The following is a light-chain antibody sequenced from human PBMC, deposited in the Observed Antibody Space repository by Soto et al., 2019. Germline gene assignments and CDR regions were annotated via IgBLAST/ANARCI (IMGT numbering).Light chain of an antibody. CDR3: QQYNSYKWT. CDR1: QSIRNW. V-gene: IGKV1-5*01. Sequence: DIQMTQSPSTLSASVGDRVTITCRASQSIRNWLSWYQQKPGKAPKLLIYDVSSLESGVPLRFSGSGSGTDFTLTISSLQPYDFATYYCQQYNSYKWTFGQGIKVDIK. J-gene: IGKJ1*01. CDR2: DVS.